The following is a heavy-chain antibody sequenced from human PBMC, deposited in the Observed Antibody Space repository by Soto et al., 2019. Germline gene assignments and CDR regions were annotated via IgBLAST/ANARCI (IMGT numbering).Heavy chain of an antibody. CDR1: GGSVRSGNHF. CDR3: GSGGEPLGYDDMDV. J-gene: IGHJ6*02. Sequence: SETLSLLCAVSGGSVRSGNHFWNWIRQPPGRGLEWLGYLYYTGVTNYNPSLKSRVSMSVDTSKNQFSLKLTSLTAADTAVYYCGSGGEPLGYDDMDVRGQATTV. CDR2: LYYTGVT. D-gene: IGHD5-12*01. V-gene: IGHV4-61*01.